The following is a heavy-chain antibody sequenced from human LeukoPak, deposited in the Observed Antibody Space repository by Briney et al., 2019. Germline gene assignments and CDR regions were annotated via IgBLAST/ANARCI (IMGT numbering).Heavy chain of an antibody. CDR3: AGGPPWGGGSY. J-gene: IGHJ4*02. Sequence: TSVKVSCKASGFSLTNPAVQWVRQARGQGLEWIGWIVVCNGDTKYAQRLKERVTITRDMSTRTAFMELSSLRSDDTAVYYCAGGPPWGGGSYWGQGTLVTVSS. CDR2: IVVCNGDT. V-gene: IGHV1-58*01. D-gene: IGHD3-16*01. CDR1: GFSLTNPA.